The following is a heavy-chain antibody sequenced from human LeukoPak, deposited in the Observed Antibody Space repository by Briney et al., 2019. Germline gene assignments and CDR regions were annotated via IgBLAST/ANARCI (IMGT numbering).Heavy chain of an antibody. CDR1: GFTFSSYE. J-gene: IGHJ4*02. D-gene: IGHD3-10*01. Sequence: QPGGSLRLSCAASGFTFSSYEMNWVRQAPGTGLEWVSYISRSGHAMSYADSVKGRFTMSRDNAKNSLYLQMNSLRAEDTAVYYCASFGRFGEFSPAYWGQGTLVTVSS. CDR2: ISRSGHAM. V-gene: IGHV3-48*03. CDR3: ASFGRFGEFSPAY.